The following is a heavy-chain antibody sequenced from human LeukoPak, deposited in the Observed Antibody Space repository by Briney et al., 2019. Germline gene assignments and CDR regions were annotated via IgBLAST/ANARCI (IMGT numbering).Heavy chain of an antibody. CDR2: IIPIFGTA. CDR1: GYTFTDYY. D-gene: IGHD2-15*01. Sequence: SVKISCKVSGYTFTDYYMHWVQQAPGKGLEWMGGIIPIFGTANYAQKFQGRVTITADESTSTAYMELSSLRSEDTAVYYCARDCSGGSCYFDYWGQGTLVTVSS. V-gene: IGHV1-69*13. J-gene: IGHJ4*02. CDR3: ARDCSGGSCYFDY.